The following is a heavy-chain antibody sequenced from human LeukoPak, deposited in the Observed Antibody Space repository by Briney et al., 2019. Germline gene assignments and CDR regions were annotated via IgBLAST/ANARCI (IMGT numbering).Heavy chain of an antibody. CDR2: VSGGGGST. CDR1: EFTFSSYA. J-gene: IGHJ6*02. Sequence: PGGSLRLSCAGSEFTFSSYAMSWVRQAPGKGLEWVSAVSGGGGSTYYADSVKGRFTISRDNSKNTLYLQMNRLRAEGTAVYYCASLETEYSSSFLENYGMDVWGQGTTVTVSS. CDR3: ASLETEYSSSFLENYGMDV. D-gene: IGHD6-13*01. V-gene: IGHV3-23*01.